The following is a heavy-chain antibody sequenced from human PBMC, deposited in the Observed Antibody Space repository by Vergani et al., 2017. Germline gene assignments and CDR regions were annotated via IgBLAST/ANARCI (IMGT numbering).Heavy chain of an antibody. CDR2: IYTSGST. V-gene: IGHV4-4*07. Sequence: VQLVQSGAEVKKPGESLKISCKGSGYSFTSYWIGWIRQPAGKGLEWIGRIYTSGSTNYNPSLKSRVTMSVDTSKNQFSLKLSSVTAADTAVYYCAREVVVVPAAIYYYGMDVWGQGTTVTVSS. CDR3: AREVVVVPAAIYYYGMDV. D-gene: IGHD2-2*01. CDR1: GYSFTSYW. J-gene: IGHJ6*02.